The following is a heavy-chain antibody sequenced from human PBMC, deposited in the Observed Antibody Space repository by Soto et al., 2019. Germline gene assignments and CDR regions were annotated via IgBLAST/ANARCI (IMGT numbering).Heavy chain of an antibody. CDR2: ISFDGRNT. J-gene: IGHJ6*02. CDR3: ARDHLYGADVSSLRGYYGMDV. V-gene: IGHV3-30*04. Sequence: EVSLRLSCEASGFTFETYAFHWVRQAPWKGLEWVAVISFDGRNTYYADSAKGRFTFSRDNSKNTVYLQLNSLSPEDTAVYFCARDHLYGADVSSLRGYYGMDVWRQGTTVTVSS. D-gene: IGHD4-17*01. CDR1: GFTFETYA.